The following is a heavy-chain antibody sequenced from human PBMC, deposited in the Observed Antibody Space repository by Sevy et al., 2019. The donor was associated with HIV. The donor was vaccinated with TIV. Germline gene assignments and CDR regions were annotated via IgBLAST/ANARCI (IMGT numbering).Heavy chain of an antibody. Sequence: ASVKVSCKASGYTFTSYGISWVRQAPGQGLEWMAWISPYNGKTNYAQKLQGRVTMTTDTSTSTAYMEVRSLRSDDTAVYYCARGYNWNINFDYWGQGTLVTVSS. J-gene: IGHJ4*02. CDR3: ARGYNWNINFDY. D-gene: IGHD1-1*01. CDR1: GYTFTSYG. CDR2: ISPYNGKT. V-gene: IGHV1-18*01.